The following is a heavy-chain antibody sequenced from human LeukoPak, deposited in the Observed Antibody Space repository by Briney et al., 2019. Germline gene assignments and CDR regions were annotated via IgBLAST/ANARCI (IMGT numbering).Heavy chain of an antibody. CDR3: TRPAAGTFPDY. CDR1: GFTFSSYW. D-gene: IGHD6-13*01. J-gene: IGHJ4*02. V-gene: IGHV3-7*03. CDR2: IKQDGSEK. Sequence: GGSLRLSCAASGFTFSSYWMSWVRQAPGKGLEWVANIKQDGSEKYYVDSVKGRFTISRDNAKNSLYLQMNSLKTEDTAVYYCTRPAAGTFPDYWGQGTLVTVSS.